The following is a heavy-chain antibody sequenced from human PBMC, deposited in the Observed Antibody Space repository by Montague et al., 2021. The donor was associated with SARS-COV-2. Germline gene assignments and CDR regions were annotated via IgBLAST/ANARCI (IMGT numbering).Heavy chain of an antibody. V-gene: IGHV4-39*01. J-gene: IGHJ5*02. Sequence: SETLSLTSTVSGGSVGSSHYYWAWIRQPPGKGLELIGTIYYSGSTYYNPSPRSRVTIDVDASTNQFSLKLHSVTAADTAVYFCARGLYNWNYEHWFDTWGQGTLVTVSS. CDR2: IYYSGST. CDR1: GGSVGSSHYY. D-gene: IGHD1-7*01. CDR3: ARGLYNWNYEHWFDT.